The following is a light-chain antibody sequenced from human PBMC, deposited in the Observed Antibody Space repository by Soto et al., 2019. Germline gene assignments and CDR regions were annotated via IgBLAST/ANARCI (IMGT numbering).Light chain of an antibody. J-gene: IGLJ1*01. V-gene: IGLV1-40*01. Sequence: QSVLTQPPSVSGAPGQRVSISCTGSSSNIGAGYGVHWYRQLPGTAPKLLIFGNNNRPSGVPDRFSGPKSGTSASLGITGLQAEDEADYYCQSYDSSLNGYVFGTGTKLTVL. CDR3: QSYDSSLNGYV. CDR1: SSNIGAGYG. CDR2: GNN.